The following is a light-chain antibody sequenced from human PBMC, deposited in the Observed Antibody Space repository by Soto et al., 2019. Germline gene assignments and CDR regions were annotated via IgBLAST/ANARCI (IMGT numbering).Light chain of an antibody. CDR1: SSDVGGYNY. CDR2: EVT. CDR3: SSYTSSSTLEVV. Sequence: QSALTQPASVSGSPGQSITISCTGTSSDVGGYNYVSWYQQHPGKAPKIIIYEVTNRPSGVSNRFSGSKSGNTASLTISGLQAEDEADYYCSSYTSSSTLEVVFGGGTKLTVL. V-gene: IGLV2-14*01. J-gene: IGLJ2*01.